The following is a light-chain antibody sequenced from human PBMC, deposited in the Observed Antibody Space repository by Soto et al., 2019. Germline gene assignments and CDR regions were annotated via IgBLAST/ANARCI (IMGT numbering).Light chain of an antibody. V-gene: IGKV1-27*01. Sequence: DIQMTQSPSSLSAFVGDRVTITRRASQPISNYLAWYQQRPGKVPILLISTASTLQAGVPSRFSGSGSGTEFTLSISGLQPEDVATYYCQKYNVAPFSFGPGTKVDIK. CDR2: TAS. J-gene: IGKJ3*01. CDR3: QKYNVAPFS. CDR1: QPISNY.